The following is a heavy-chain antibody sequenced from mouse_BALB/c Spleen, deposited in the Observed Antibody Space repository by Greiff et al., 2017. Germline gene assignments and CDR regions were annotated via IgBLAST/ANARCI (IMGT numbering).Heavy chain of an antibody. CDR2: IYPSDSYT. J-gene: IGHJ3*01. Sequence: VQLQQPGAELVRPGASVKLSCKASGYTFTSYWINWVKQRPGQGLEWIGNIYPSDSYTNYNQKFKDKATLTVDKSSSTAYMQLSSPTSEDSAVYYCTRDHYGYDWFAYWGQGTLVTVSA. V-gene: IGHV1-69*02. CDR1: GYTFTSYW. D-gene: IGHD2-2*01. CDR3: TRDHYGYDWFAY.